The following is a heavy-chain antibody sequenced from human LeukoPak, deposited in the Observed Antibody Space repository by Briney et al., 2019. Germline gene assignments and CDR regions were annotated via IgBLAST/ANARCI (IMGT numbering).Heavy chain of an antibody. D-gene: IGHD6-13*01. Sequence: GGSPRLSCVASGFTYNIYATSWVRHAPGRGLEWVSSISGSDGTTYYADSVKGRFTSSRDNSKNTLYLQMNSLRAEDTAVYYCAKERAQQLFSPFDYWGQGTLVTVSS. CDR3: AKERAQQLFSPFDY. CDR1: GFTYNIYA. V-gene: IGHV3-23*01. CDR2: ISGSDGTT. J-gene: IGHJ4*02.